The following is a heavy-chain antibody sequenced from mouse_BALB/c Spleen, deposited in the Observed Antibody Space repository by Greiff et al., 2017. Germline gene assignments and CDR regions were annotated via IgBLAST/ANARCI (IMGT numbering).Heavy chain of an antibody. CDR2: INPSNGRT. J-gene: IGHJ4*01. Sequence: QVQLQQPGAELVKPGASVKLSCKASGYTFTSSWMHWVKQRPGQGLEWIGEINPSNGRTNYNEKFKSKATLTVDKSSSTAYMQLSSLTSEDSAVYYCARARGSPLYYDSHYAMDYWGQGTSVTVSS. D-gene: IGHD2-4*01. CDR3: ARARGSPLYYDSHYAMDY. CDR1: GYTFTSSW. V-gene: IGHV1S81*02.